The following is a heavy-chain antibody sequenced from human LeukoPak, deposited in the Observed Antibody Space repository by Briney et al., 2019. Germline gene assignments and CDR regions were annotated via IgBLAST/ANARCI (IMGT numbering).Heavy chain of an antibody. CDR3: ARDRLRYSGSYSGAFDI. CDR2: ISSSSYI. Sequence: PGGSLRLSCAASGFTFSSYSMNWVRQAPGKGLEGVSSISSSSYIYYADSVKGRFTISRDNAKNSLYLQMNSLRAEDTAVYYCARDRLRYSGSYSGAFDIWGQGTMVTVSS. J-gene: IGHJ3*02. V-gene: IGHV3-21*01. CDR1: GFTFSSYS. D-gene: IGHD1-26*01.